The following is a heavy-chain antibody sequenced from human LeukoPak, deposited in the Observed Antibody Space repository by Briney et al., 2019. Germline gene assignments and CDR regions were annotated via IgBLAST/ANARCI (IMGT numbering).Heavy chain of an antibody. CDR1: GFTFGDYA. CDR2: IYSGGST. CDR3: ARRSGSYYPDY. J-gene: IGHJ4*02. Sequence: PGGSLRLSCAASGFTFGDYAMHWVRQAPGKGLEWVSVIYSGGSTYYADSVKGRFTISRDNSKNTLYLQMNSLRAEDTAVYYCARRSGSYYPDYWGQGTLVTVSS. D-gene: IGHD3-10*01. V-gene: IGHV3-53*01.